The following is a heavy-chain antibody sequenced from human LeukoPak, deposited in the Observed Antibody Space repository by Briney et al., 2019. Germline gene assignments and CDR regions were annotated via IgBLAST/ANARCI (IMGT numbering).Heavy chain of an antibody. J-gene: IGHJ6*02. V-gene: IGHV3-7*03. D-gene: IGHD3-16*01. CDR2: INHNGNEN. Sequence: GGALRLSCAASGFTFSSYWMSWARQAPGKGLEWVASINHNGNENYYVDSVKGRFTLSRDNAKNSLYLQMSNLRAEDTAVYFCARGGGLDVWGQGATVTVSS. CDR1: GFTFSSYW. CDR3: ARGGGLDV.